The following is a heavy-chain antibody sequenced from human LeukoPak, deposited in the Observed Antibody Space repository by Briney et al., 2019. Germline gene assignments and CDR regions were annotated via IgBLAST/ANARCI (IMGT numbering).Heavy chain of an antibody. V-gene: IGHV3-13*01. D-gene: IGHD4-17*01. CDR2: IDSAGDT. J-gene: IGHJ2*01. CDR1: GFTLSNYD. Sequence: GGSLRLSCAASGFTLSNYDMHWVRQATGEGLEWVSGIDSAGDTYYPGSVRGRLTISRENAENSLYLQMNSLRAGDTGVYYCARTTVTSGPYWYFDLWGRGTLVTVS. CDR3: ARTTVTSGPYWYFDL.